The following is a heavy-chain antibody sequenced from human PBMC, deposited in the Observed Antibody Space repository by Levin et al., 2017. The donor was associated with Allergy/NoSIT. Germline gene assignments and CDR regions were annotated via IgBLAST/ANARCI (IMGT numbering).Heavy chain of an antibody. Sequence: GGSLRLSCAASRLTFSGYGMHWVRQAPGKGLEWVAVIWHDGSNTYYADSVKGRFTISRDNSRTTLYLHMNSLRVEDTAVYYCARWGMGPSRIDAFDIWGRGTMVTVSS. V-gene: IGHV3-33*01. CDR2: IWHDGSNT. D-gene: IGHD3-16*01. CDR3: ARWGMGPSRIDAFDI. CDR1: RLTFSGYG. J-gene: IGHJ3*02.